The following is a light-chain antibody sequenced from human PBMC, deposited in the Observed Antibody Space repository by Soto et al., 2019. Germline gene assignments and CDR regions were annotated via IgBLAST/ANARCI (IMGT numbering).Light chain of an antibody. CDR2: QAS. Sequence: EIVMTQSPGTLSVSPGERATLSCRASQSVSSKSACYQQKPGQAPRVLIYQASTRATGIPASFSGSGSGTEFTLTISSLQSEDFAVYYCLQYDDWPFTFGPGTTVDIK. CDR1: QSVSSK. J-gene: IGKJ3*01. V-gene: IGKV3D-15*01. CDR3: LQYDDWPFT.